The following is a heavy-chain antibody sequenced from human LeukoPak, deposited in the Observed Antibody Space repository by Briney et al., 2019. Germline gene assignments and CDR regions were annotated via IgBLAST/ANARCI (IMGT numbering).Heavy chain of an antibody. CDR3: ARGKSGSYGLEDY. V-gene: IGHV3-74*01. CDR2: INGDGNTI. Sequence: PGGSLRLSCAASGFTFSSYWMHWVRHAPGKGLVWVSRINGDGNTINYADSVRGRFTISRDNAKNTLYLQMNSLRAEDTAVYYCARGKSGSYGLEDYLGHGTLVTVSS. J-gene: IGHJ4*01. CDR1: GFTFSSYW. D-gene: IGHD1-26*01.